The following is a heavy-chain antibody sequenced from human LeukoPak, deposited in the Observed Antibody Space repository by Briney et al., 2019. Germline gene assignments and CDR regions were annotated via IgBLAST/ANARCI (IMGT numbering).Heavy chain of an antibody. V-gene: IGHV4-34*08. CDR3: AGRIAAAGTLFDY. Sequence: PGGSLRLSCAASGFTFSDYYMSWIRQPPGKGLEWIGEINHSGSTNYNPSLKSRVTISVDTSKNQFSLKLSSVTAADTAVYYCAGRIAAAGTLFDYWGQGTLVTVSS. CDR1: GFTFSDYY. D-gene: IGHD6-13*01. CDR2: INHSGST. J-gene: IGHJ4*02.